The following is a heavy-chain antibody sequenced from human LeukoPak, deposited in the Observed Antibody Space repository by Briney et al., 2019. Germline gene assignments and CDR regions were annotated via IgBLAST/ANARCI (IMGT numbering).Heavy chain of an antibody. J-gene: IGHJ6*03. D-gene: IGHD3-10*01. CDR2: IRSKAYGGTT. CDR1: GFTFGDYA. V-gene: IGHV3-49*04. Sequence: PGGSLRLSCTASGFTFGDYAMSWVRQAPGKGLEWVGFIRSKAYGGTTEYAASVKGRFTISRDDSKSIAYLQMNSLKTEDTAVYYCTRDRFYYGSGSQYMDVWGKGTTVTVSS. CDR3: TRDRFYYGSGSQYMDV.